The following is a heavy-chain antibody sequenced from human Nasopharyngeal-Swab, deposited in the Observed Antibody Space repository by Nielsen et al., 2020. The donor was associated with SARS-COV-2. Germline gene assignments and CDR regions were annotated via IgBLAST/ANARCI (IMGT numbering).Heavy chain of an antibody. V-gene: IGHV4-4*02. CDR2: IYHSGST. CDR3: ASLRRGSGGYYLFHYYYYYMDV. D-gene: IGHD3-22*01. J-gene: IGHJ6*03. Sequence: VRQAPGKGLEWIGEIYHSGSTNYNPSLKSRVTISVDKSKNQFSLKLSSVTAADTAVCYCASLRRGSGGYYLFHYYYYYMDVWGKGTTVTVSS.